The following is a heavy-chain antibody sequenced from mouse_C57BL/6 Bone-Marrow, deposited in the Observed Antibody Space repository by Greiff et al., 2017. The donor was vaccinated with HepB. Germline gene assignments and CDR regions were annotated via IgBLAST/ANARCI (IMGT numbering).Heavy chain of an antibody. CDR3: ARRRYYYGSGAWFAY. CDR2: INPYNGGT. CDR1: GYTFTDYY. J-gene: IGHJ3*01. Sequence: EVKLMESGPVLVKPGASVKMSCKASGYTFTDYYMNWVKQSHGKSLEWIGVINPYNGGTSYNQKFKGKATLTVDKSSSTAYMELNSLTSEDSAVYYCARRRYYYGSGAWFAYWGQGTLVTVSA. D-gene: IGHD1-1*01. V-gene: IGHV1-19*01.